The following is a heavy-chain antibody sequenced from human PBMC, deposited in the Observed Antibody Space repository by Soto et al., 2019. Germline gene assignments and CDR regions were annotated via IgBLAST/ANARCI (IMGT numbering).Heavy chain of an antibody. CDR1: GFTFSSYA. J-gene: IGHJ4*02. CDR3: AREVDY. CDR2: ISYDGSNK. Sequence: QVQLVESGGGVVQPGRSLRLSCAASGFTFSSYAMHWVRQAPGKGLEWVAVISYDGSNKYYADSVKGRFTISRHNSKNTLYLQMNRLRAEDTAVYYCAREVDYWGQGTLVTVSS. V-gene: IGHV3-30-3*01.